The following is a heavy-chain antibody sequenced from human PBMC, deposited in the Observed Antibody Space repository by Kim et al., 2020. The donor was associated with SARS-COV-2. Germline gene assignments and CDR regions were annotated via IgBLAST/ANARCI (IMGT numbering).Heavy chain of an antibody. V-gene: IGHV3-23*01. CDR3: AKTNKGLFDY. CDR2: VGVSGTT. CDR1: GFTFSSYI. Sequence: GGSLRLSCAASGFTFSSYIMSWVRQAPGKGLEWVSDVGVSGTTYYADSVKGRFTISRDNSKNALYLQMGSLRAEDTALYYCAKTNKGLFDYWGQGTLVTVSS. J-gene: IGHJ4*02.